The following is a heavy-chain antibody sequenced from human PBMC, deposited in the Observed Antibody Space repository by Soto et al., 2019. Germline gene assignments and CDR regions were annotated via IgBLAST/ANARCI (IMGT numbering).Heavy chain of an antibody. CDR3: ARAPYYYDSSGPQELYYFDY. D-gene: IGHD3-22*01. CDR1: GYTFTSYG. V-gene: IGHV1-18*01. CDR2: ISAYNGST. Sequence: ASVKVSCKTSGYTFTSYGISWVRQAPGQGLEWMGWISAYNGSTNYAQKLQGRVTMTTDTSTSTAYMELRSLRCDDTAVYYCARAPYYYDSSGPQELYYFDYWGQGTLVTVSS. J-gene: IGHJ4*02.